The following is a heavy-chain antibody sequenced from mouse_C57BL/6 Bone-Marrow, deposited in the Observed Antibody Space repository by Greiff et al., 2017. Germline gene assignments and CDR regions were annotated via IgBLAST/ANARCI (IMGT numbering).Heavy chain of an antibody. CDR3: ARVYFYYAMDY. CDR1: GFTFSDFY. D-gene: IGHD2-1*01. J-gene: IGHJ4*01. Sequence: EVMLVESGGGLVQSGRSLRLSCATSGFTFSDFYMEWVRQAPGKGLEWIAASRNKANDYTTEYSASVKGRFIVSRDTSQSILYLQMNALRAEDTAIYYCARVYFYYAMDYWGQGTSVTVSA. CDR2: SRNKANDYTT. V-gene: IGHV7-1*01.